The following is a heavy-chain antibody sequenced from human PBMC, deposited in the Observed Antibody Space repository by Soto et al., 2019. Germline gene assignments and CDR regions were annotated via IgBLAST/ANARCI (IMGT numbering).Heavy chain of an antibody. Sequence: SETLSLPCAASGGSTSSSNWWSWLRQPPWRGLEWIGGIYHSGSTNYTPSLKRRVTISVDKSTNQYSLKLSSVTPADTAAYHCVTWGHMARSYYYYYGMDVWGRGTQVTV. J-gene: IGHJ6*02. D-gene: IGHD7-27*01. CDR2: IYHSGST. V-gene: IGHV4-4*02. CDR3: VTWGHMARSYYYYYGMDV. CDR1: GGSTSSSNW.